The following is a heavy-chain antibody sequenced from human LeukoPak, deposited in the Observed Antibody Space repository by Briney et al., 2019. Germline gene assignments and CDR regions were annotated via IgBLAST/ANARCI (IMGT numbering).Heavy chain of an antibody. CDR1: GFTFSSYW. D-gene: IGHD3-16*01. CDR2: IKQDGSEK. J-gene: IGHJ2*01. Sequence: GGSLRLSCAASGFTFSSYWMSWVRQTPGKGLEWVANIKQDGSEKYYVEFAKGRFTISRDNAKNSLYLQMNSLRAEDTAVYYCARDLGPRWYFDLWGRGTLVTVSS. V-gene: IGHV3-7*05. CDR3: ARDLGPRWYFDL.